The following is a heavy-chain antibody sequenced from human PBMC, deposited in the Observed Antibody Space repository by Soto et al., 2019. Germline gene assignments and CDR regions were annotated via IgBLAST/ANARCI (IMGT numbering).Heavy chain of an antibody. CDR2: IKHSGST. CDR1: GGSFSGYY. V-gene: IGHV4-34*01. CDR3: ARVQVVVVVAARPRWFDS. J-gene: IGHJ5*01. Sequence: QVQLQQWGAGLLKPSETLSLTCAVYGGSFSGYYWSWIRQPPGQGLEWIGEIKHSGSTNYNPSLQSRVTVAVDTSKNQFSLKLSSVTDADTAVYYCARVQVVVVVAARPRWFDSWGQGTLVTVST. D-gene: IGHD2-15*01.